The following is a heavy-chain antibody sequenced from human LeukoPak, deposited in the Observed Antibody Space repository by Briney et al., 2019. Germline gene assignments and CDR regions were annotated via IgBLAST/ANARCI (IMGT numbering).Heavy chain of an antibody. CDR3: AKDRGSSWYPYYFDY. Sequence: PGGSLRLSCAASGFTFSSYAMSWVRQAPGKGLEWVSAISGSGGSTYYADSVKGRFTISRDNSKNTLYLQMNSLRAEDTAVYYCAKDRGSSWYPYYFDYWGQGTLVTVSS. CDR1: GFTFSSYA. J-gene: IGHJ4*02. D-gene: IGHD6-13*01. V-gene: IGHV3-23*01. CDR2: ISGSGGST.